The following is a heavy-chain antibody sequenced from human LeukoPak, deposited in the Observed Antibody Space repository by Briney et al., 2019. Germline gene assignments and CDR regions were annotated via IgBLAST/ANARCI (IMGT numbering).Heavy chain of an antibody. Sequence: GGSLRLSCAASGFTFDDYAMHWVRQAPGKGLEWVSGISWNSGSIGYADSVKGRFTISRDNAKNSLYLQMNSLRAEDTALYYCAKSGVFATYYSYYFDYWGQGTLVTVSS. CDR3: AKSGVFATYYSYYFDY. J-gene: IGHJ4*02. CDR2: ISWNSGSI. D-gene: IGHD1-26*01. V-gene: IGHV3-9*01. CDR1: GFTFDDYA.